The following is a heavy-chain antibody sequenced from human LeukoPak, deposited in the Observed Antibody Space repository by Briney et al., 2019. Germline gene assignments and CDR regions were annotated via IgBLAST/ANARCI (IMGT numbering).Heavy chain of an antibody. V-gene: IGHV1-69*13. CDR2: IIPIFGTT. CDR1: GGTFSSYA. J-gene: IGHJ3*02. D-gene: IGHD6-13*01. CDR3: ARDDEGIAAGDDAFDI. Sequence: GASVTVSCKASGGTFSSYAISWVRQAPGQGLEWMGGIIPIFGTTNYAQKFQGRVTITADESTSTAYMELSSLRSEDTAVYYCARDDEGIAAGDDAFDIWGQGTMVTVSS.